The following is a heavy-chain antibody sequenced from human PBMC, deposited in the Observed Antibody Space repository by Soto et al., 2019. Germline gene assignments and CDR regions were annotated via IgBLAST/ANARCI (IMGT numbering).Heavy chain of an antibody. D-gene: IGHD6-13*01. Sequence: LPETLSLTCTVSGGSISSSSYFWGWIRQPPGKGLEWIGSIYYSGSTYSNPSLKGRVTISVDTSRNQFSLKLIFLTAADTAVYYCARLQQQLVLWGQGTLVTVSS. V-gene: IGHV4-39*01. CDR2: IYYSGST. CDR1: GGSISSSSYF. J-gene: IGHJ4*02. CDR3: ARLQQQLVL.